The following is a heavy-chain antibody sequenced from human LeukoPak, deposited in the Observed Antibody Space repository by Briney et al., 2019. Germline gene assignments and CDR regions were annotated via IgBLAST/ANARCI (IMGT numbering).Heavy chain of an antibody. J-gene: IGHJ4*02. CDR2: ISGSGGST. CDR1: GFTFSSYA. V-gene: IGHV3-23*01. D-gene: IGHD3-3*01. Sequence: GGSLRLSCAASGFTFSSYAMTWVRHAPGKGLEWVSAISGSGGSTYYADSVKGRFTISRDNSKNTLYLQMNSLRAEDTAVYYCAKARRFLESQEYFDYWGQGTLVTVSS. CDR3: AKARRFLESQEYFDY.